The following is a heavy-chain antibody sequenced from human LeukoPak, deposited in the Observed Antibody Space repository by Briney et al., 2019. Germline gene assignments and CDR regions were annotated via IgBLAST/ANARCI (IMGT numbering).Heavy chain of an antibody. CDR3: ARDHSNWEGVDY. CDR2: ISSIGSTI. CDR1: GFTFSSYS. V-gene: IGHV3-48*01. Sequence: GGSLRLSCAASGFTFSSYSMNWVRQAPGKGLEWVSYISSIGSTIYYADSVKGRFTISRDNAKSSLYLQMNSLRAEDTAVYYCARDHSNWEGVDYWGQGTLVTVSS. D-gene: IGHD7-27*01. J-gene: IGHJ4*02.